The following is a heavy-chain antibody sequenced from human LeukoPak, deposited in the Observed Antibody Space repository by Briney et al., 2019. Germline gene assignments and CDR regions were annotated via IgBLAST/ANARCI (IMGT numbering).Heavy chain of an antibody. CDR2: IYYSGST. Sequence: PSETLSLTCTVSGGSIRSSSYYWGWIRQPPGKGLEWIGSIYYSGSTYYNPSYYNGSTYYNPSLKSRVTISVDTSKNQFSLKLSSVTAADTAVYYCAREWDYLGFDYWGQGTLVTVSS. CDR3: AREWDYLGFDY. CDR1: GGSIRSSSYY. J-gene: IGHJ4*02. D-gene: IGHD3-16*01. V-gene: IGHV4-39*07.